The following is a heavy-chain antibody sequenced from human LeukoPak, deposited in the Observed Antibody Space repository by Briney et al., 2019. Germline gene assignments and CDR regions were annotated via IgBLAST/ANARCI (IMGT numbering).Heavy chain of an antibody. CDR3: ARDGGGSLDY. J-gene: IGHJ4*02. V-gene: IGHV4-30-2*01. D-gene: IGHD2-21*01. CDR1: GGSISSGGYY. Sequence: SETLSLTCTVSGGSISSGGYYWSWIRQPPGKGLEWIGYIYHSGSTYYNPSLKSRVTISVDRSKNQFSLKLSSVTAADTAVYYCARDGGGSLDYWGQGTLVTVSS. CDR2: IYHSGST.